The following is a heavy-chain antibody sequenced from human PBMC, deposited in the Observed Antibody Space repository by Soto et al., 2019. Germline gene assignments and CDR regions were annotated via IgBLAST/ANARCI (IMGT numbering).Heavy chain of an antibody. J-gene: IGHJ4*02. CDR1: GYSFTSYW. CDR2: IDPSDSYT. Sequence: PGESLKISCKGSGYSFTSYWISWVRQMPGKGLEWLGRIDPSDSYTNYSPSFQGHVTISADKSTSTAYLQWSSLKASDTAMYYCARRTIASSSPCDYWGQGTLVTVSS. D-gene: IGHD6-6*01. CDR3: ARRTIASSSPCDY. V-gene: IGHV5-10-1*01.